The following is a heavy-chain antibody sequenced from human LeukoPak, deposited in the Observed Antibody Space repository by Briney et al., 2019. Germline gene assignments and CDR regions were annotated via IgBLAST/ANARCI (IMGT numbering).Heavy chain of an antibody. CDR1: GFIFSNYG. D-gene: IGHD3-3*01. V-gene: IGHV3-30*02. CDR2: IRYDGNGK. J-gene: IGHJ4*02. CDR3: AKGGYYDVWSAYDY. Sequence: GGSLRLSCAASGFIFSNYGMHWVRQAPGKGLEWVAFIRYDGNGKYYGGSVEGRFTISRDSSKNTLSLQMNSLKSEDTAVYYCAKGGYYDVWSAYDYWGQGTLVTVSS.